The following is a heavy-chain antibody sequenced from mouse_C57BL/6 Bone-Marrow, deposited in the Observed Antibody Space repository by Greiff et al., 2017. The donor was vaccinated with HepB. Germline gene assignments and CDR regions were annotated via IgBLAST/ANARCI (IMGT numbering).Heavy chain of an antibody. CDR3: AMEANWYYFDY. J-gene: IGHJ2*01. D-gene: IGHD4-1*01. CDR1: GYTFTSYG. V-gene: IGHV1-81*01. Sequence: VQLVESGAELARPGASVKLSCKASGYTFTSYGISWVKQRTGQGLEWIGEIYPRSGNTYYNEKFKGKATLTADKSSSTAYMELRSLTSEDSAVYFCAMEANWYYFDYWGQGTTLTVSS. CDR2: IYPRSGNT.